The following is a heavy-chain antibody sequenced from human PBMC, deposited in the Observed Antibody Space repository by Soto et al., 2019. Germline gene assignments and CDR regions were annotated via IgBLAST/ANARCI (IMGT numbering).Heavy chain of an antibody. Sequence: QEQLVQSGAEVKKPGAPVKVSCKASGYTFTNYNINWVRQATGQGLKWMGWMNPKTGNTGYAEKFQGRVTMTRNSSINTAFMELSGLRSEDTAVYYCAREAASDPSFYYHYMDVWGKGTTVTVSS. V-gene: IGHV1-8*01. J-gene: IGHJ6*03. D-gene: IGHD6-25*01. CDR3: AREAASDPSFYYHYMDV. CDR2: MNPKTGNT. CDR1: GYTFTNYN.